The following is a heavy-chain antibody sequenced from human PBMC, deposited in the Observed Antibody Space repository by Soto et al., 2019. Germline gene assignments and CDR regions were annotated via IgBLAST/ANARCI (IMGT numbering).Heavy chain of an antibody. Sequence: DVHLVESGGGLAQPGGSLRLSCAASGFTFSSYEMNWVRQAPGKGLEWISYITSSGSTTYYADSVKGRFTISRDNAKNSLYLQMNSLRADDTAVYYCARGNSPVNAYWGQGTLVTVSS. CDR1: GFTFSSYE. J-gene: IGHJ4*02. V-gene: IGHV3-48*03. CDR2: ITSSGSTT. CDR3: ARGNSPVNAY. D-gene: IGHD2-21*01.